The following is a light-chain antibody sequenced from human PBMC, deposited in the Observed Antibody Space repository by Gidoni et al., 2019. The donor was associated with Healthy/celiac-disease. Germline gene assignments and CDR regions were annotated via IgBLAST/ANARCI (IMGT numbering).Light chain of an antibody. CDR3: QQSYSTPWT. CDR2: DAS. J-gene: IGKJ1*01. Sequence: DIQMTQSPSSLSASVGDRVTITCRASQSISSYLNWYQQKPGKAPKLLIYDASSLQSGVPSRVSGSGSGTDFTLTSSRLQPEDFATYYRQQSYSTPWTFGQGTKVEIK. V-gene: IGKV1-39*01. CDR1: QSISSY.